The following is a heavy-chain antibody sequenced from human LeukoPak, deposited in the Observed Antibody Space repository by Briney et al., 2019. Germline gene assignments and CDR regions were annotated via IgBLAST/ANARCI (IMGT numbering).Heavy chain of an antibody. CDR3: ARDGPLFDSSGYYIDY. D-gene: IGHD3-22*01. CDR1: GFTFNSYS. V-gene: IGHV3-21*01. Sequence: GGSLRLSCAASGFTFNSYSVNWVRQAPGKGLEWVSSISSSSSYIYYADSVKGRFTISRDNAKNSLYLQMNSLRAEDTAVYYCARDGPLFDSSGYYIDYWGQGTLVTVSS. CDR2: ISSSSSYI. J-gene: IGHJ4*02.